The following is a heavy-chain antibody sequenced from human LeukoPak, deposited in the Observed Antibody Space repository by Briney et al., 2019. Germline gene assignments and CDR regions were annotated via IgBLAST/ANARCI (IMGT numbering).Heavy chain of an antibody. CDR3: AKDRGDYTNWFDP. CDR1: GFTFDDYG. V-gene: IGHV3-30*02. J-gene: IGHJ5*02. D-gene: IGHD4-17*01. Sequence: PGGSLRLSCAASGFTFDDYGMSWVRQAPGKGLEWVAFIRYDGSNQYYADSVKGRFIISRDNSKNMLYLQIKSLRAEDTAVYFCAKDRGDYTNWFDPWGQGKLVTVSS. CDR2: IRYDGSNQ.